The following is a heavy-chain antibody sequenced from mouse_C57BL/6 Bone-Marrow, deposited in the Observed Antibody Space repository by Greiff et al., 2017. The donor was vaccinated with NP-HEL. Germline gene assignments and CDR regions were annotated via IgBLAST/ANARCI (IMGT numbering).Heavy chain of an antibody. D-gene: IGHD2-1*01. J-gene: IGHJ2*01. CDR3: ASIYGNSYFDY. CDR1: GIDFSRYW. Sequence: SASGIDFSRYWMSWVRRAPGKGLEWIGEINPDSSTINYAPSLKDKFIISRDNAKNTLYLQMSKVRSEDTALYYCASIYGNSYFDYWGQGTTLTVSS. V-gene: IGHV4-1*01. CDR2: INPDSSTI.